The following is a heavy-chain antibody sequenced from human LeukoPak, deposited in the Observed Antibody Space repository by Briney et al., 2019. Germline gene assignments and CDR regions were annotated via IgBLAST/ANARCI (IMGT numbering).Heavy chain of an antibody. CDR3: ASSLAVGATTGY. CDR2: INPNSGGT. Sequence: ASVKVSCKASGYTFTGYYMHWVRQAPGQGLEWMGWINPNSGGTNYAQKFQGRVTMTRDTSTSTVYMELSSLRSEDTAVYYCASSLAVGATTGYWGQGTLVTVSS. CDR1: GYTFTGYY. V-gene: IGHV1-2*02. D-gene: IGHD1-26*01. J-gene: IGHJ4*02.